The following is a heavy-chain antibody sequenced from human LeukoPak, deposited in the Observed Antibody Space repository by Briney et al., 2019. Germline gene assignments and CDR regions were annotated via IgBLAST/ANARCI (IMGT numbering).Heavy chain of an antibody. V-gene: IGHV3-30*18. CDR2: ISYDGSNK. Sequence: GGSLRLSCAASGFTFSSYGMYWVRQAPGKGLEWVVVISYDGSNKYYADSVKGRFTISRDNSKNTLYLQMNSLRAEDTAVYYCAKPPTRRYYDSSGYPARGAFDIWGQGTMVTVSS. J-gene: IGHJ3*02. D-gene: IGHD3-22*01. CDR1: GFTFSSYG. CDR3: AKPPTRRYYDSSGYPARGAFDI.